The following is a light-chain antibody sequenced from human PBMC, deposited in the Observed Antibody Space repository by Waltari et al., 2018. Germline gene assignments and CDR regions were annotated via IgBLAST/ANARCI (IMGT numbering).Light chain of an antibody. CDR3: QQYGSSPST. J-gene: IGKJ2*02. Sequence: EIVLTQSPGTLSLSPGERATLSCRASQSVSSSYLAWYQQKPGQAPRLLIYGASRRATGIPDRFSGSGSGTDFTLTISRLEPEDFAVYYCQQYGSSPSTFGQWTKLEIK. CDR1: QSVSSSY. V-gene: IGKV3-20*01. CDR2: GAS.